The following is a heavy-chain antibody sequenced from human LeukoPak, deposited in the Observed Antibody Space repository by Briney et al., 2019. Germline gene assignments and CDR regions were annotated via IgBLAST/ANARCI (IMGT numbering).Heavy chain of an antibody. V-gene: IGHV4-59*01. D-gene: IGHD4-17*01. J-gene: IGHJ6*03. CDR2: NYYSGST. CDR1: GGSISSYY. Sequence: TSETLSLTCTVSGGSISSYYWSWIRQPPGKGLEWLGYNYYSGSTNYNPSLKSRVTISVDTSKNQFSLKLSSVTAADTAVYYCARQDYGDYFGYYYYYMDVWGKGTTVTVSS. CDR3: ARQDYGDYFGYYYYYMDV.